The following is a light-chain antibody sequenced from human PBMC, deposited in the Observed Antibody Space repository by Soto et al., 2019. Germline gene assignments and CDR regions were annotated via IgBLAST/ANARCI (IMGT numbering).Light chain of an antibody. J-gene: IGLJ1*01. V-gene: IGLV1-44*01. CDR1: SSNIGSNT. Sequence: QSVLTQPPSASGTPGQRVTISCSGSSSNIGSNTVNWYQQLPGTAPKLLIYSNNQRPSGVPARFSGSKSGTSASLAISGLQSEDEADYYCAAWDDSLNGQGYVFGTGTKLTVL. CDR2: SNN. CDR3: AAWDDSLNGQGYV.